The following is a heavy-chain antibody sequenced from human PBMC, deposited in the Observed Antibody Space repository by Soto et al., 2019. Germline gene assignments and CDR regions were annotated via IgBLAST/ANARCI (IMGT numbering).Heavy chain of an antibody. Sequence: GGSLRLSCAASGFIFSDYYMSWVRQTPGKGLEWVSYISTRSTYTNYADSVKGRFTISRDKDKNTLYLQMDSLGGEATAVYSVARDIAWNRGKEGRYYYXXXXWGQGTTVTVSS. CDR2: ISTRSTYT. CDR3: ARDIAWNRGKEGRYYYXXXX. J-gene: IGHJ6*02. V-gene: IGHV3-11*06. CDR1: GFIFSDYY. D-gene: IGHD1-1*01.